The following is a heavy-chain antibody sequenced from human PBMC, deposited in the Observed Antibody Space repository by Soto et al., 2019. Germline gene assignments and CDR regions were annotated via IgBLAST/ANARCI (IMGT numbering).Heavy chain of an antibody. D-gene: IGHD4-17*01. CDR3: ARDPAGDYGH. CDR2: IHERGVT. CDR1: GGSVSDYY. J-gene: IGHJ4*02. Sequence: LSLTCNVSGGSVSDYYWSWIRQAPGKGLEWIGYIHERGVTNYNPSLKSRVTMSVDTSKNQFSLTLRSVHTADTTIYFCARDPAGDYGHWGRGTLVTVSS. V-gene: IGHV4-59*02.